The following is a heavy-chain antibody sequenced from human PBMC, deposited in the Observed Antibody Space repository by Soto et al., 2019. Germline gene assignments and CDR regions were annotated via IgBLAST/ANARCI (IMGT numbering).Heavy chain of an antibody. CDR1: GYTFTDYD. V-gene: IGHV1-8*01. Sequence: QVQLEQSGAEVKKPGASVRVSCRASGYTFTDYDINWLRLAPGQGLEWMGWVSTNTGKPGYAPNCQGRVTMTRNTAISTAYMELGGLIFEFTAVYYGARSVYETHYYMDVWGKGTTVTVSS. CDR3: ARSVYETHYYMDV. D-gene: IGHD5-12*01. CDR2: VSTNTGKP. J-gene: IGHJ6*03.